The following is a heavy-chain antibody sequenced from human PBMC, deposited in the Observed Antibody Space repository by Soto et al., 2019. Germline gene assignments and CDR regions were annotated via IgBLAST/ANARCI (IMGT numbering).Heavy chain of an antibody. CDR1: GFTFSKYW. Sequence: EVQLVESGGGLVQPGGTLRLSCAASGFTFSKYWMSWVRQAPGKGLEWLADMTEDESATKRYYVDSVKGRFTMSRDNAATSLSLQRNSQRAEATAVYYSARDSQAYGDYGWYFDLWGRGTLVTVSS. J-gene: IGHJ2*01. CDR2: MTEDESATKR. CDR3: ARDSQAYGDYGWYFDL. V-gene: IGHV3-7*01. D-gene: IGHD4-17*01.